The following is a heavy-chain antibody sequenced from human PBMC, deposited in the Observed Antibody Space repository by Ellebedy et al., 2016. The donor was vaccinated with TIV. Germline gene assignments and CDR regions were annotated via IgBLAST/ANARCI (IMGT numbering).Heavy chain of an antibody. CDR3: ATREWQDPMDV. V-gene: IGHV1-3*04. CDR2: INTGNDNT. J-gene: IGHJ6*02. Sequence: ASVKVSXXASGHSFTSYGIHWVRQAPGQSLEWMGWINTGNDNTKYSQKLQGRVTITRDYMELSGLMSEDTAVYYCATREWQDPMDVWGQGTTATVSS. D-gene: IGHD3-3*01. CDR1: GHSFTSYG.